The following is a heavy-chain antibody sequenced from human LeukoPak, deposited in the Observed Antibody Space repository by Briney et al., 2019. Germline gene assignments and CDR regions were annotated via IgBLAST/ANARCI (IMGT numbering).Heavy chain of an antibody. CDR3: AKDISGSYSVDY. CDR1: RFTFSSYN. J-gene: IGHJ4*02. CDR2: ISSSSSYI. V-gene: IGHV3-21*01. D-gene: IGHD1-26*01. Sequence: PGGSLRLSCAASRFTFSSYNMNWVRQAPGKGLEWVSSISSSSSYIYYADSVKGRFTLSRDNSKNTLYLQMNSLRAEDTAVYFCAKDISGSYSVDYWGQGTLVTVSS.